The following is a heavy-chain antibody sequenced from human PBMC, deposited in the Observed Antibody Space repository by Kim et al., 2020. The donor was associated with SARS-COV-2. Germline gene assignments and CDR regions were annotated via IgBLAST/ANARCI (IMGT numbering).Heavy chain of an antibody. V-gene: IGHV5-10-1*01. CDR3: ARQKAAAGTSWFDP. J-gene: IGHJ5*02. Sequence: SPSFQGHVTISADKSINTAYLQWSSLKASDTAMYYCARQKAAAGTSWFDPWGQGTLVTVSS. D-gene: IGHD6-13*01.